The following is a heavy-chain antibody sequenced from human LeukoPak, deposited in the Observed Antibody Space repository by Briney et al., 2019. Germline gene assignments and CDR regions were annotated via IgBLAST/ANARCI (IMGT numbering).Heavy chain of an antibody. CDR3: AREYCSGGSCYHFES. CDR2: VNSNSGGT. Sequence: GPVKVSCKNSGYRFSDYYMHWVRQAPGQGLDWMGWVNSNSGGTHYAQQIEGRVTMTRDTSISTAYMELSSLKSDDTAVYYCAREYCSGGSCYHFESWGQGILVTVSS. J-gene: IGHJ4*02. V-gene: IGHV1-2*02. CDR1: GYRFSDYY. D-gene: IGHD2-15*01.